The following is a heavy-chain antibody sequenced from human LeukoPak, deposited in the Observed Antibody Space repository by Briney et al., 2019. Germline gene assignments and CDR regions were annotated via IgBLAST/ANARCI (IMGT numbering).Heavy chain of an antibody. CDR3: VGAATSGSYRYYYYGMDV. CDR1: GFTFSSYG. V-gene: IGHV3-30*02. J-gene: IGHJ6*02. Sequence: GGSLRLSCAASGFTFSSYGMHWVRQAPGKGLEWVAFIRYDGSNKYYADSVKGRFTISRDNSKNTLYLQMNSLRAEDTAVYYCVGAATSGSYRYYYYGMDVWGQGTTVTVSS. D-gene: IGHD3-10*01. CDR2: IRYDGSNK.